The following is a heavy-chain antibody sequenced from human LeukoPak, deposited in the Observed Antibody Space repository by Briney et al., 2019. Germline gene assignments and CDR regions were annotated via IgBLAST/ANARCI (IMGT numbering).Heavy chain of an antibody. Sequence: GGSLGLSCAASGNYWMHWVRQAPGKGLQFVSGLIENGATTYYADSVKGRFTISRDNSRSTVYLQMTSLRAEDTAVYYCVKDYQVGNSPAFGDCWGQGTLVTVSS. CDR1: GNYW. V-gene: IGHV3-23*01. D-gene: IGHD2-21*01. CDR2: LIENGATT. CDR3: VKDYQVGNSPAFGDC. J-gene: IGHJ4*02.